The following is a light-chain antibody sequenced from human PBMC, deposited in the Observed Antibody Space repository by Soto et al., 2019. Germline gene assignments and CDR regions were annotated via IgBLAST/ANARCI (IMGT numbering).Light chain of an antibody. Sequence: DIVMTQSPDSLAVPLGERATITCKSSQNILYSSNDKNYLAWYQRKPGQPPKLLVYWASTRESGVPDRFSGSGSGTDFTLTISSLQAEDVAVYYCQQYYSFPLTFGGGTKVEIK. CDR3: QQYYSFPLT. J-gene: IGKJ4*01. V-gene: IGKV4-1*01. CDR2: WAS. CDR1: QNILYSSNDKNY.